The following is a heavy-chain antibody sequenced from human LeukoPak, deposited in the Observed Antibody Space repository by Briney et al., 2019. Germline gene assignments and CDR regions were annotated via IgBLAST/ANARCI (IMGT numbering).Heavy chain of an antibody. J-gene: IGHJ6*03. CDR2: INHSGST. V-gene: IGHV4-34*01. CDR1: GGSFSGYY. D-gene: IGHD2-2*01. CDR3: ARGRSKPVPMYYYYYYMDV. Sequence: SETLSLTCAVYGGSFSGYYWSWIRQPPGKGLEWIGEINHSGSTNYNPSLKSQVTISVDTSKNQFSLKLSSVTAADTAVYYCARGRSKPVPMYYYYYYMDVWGKGTTVTVSS.